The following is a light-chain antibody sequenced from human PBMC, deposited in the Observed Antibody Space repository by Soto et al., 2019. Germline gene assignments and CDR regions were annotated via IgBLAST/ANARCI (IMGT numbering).Light chain of an antibody. CDR2: EVS. CDR3: RSYTSSSTQV. J-gene: IGLJ3*02. CDR1: SSDVGGYNY. V-gene: IGLV2-14*01. Sequence: QSALTQPASVSGSPGQSITISCTGTSSDVGGYNYVSWYQQHPGKAPKLMLYEVSNRPSGVSNRFSGSKSGNTASLTISGLQAEDEADYYCRSYTSSSTQVFGGGTKLTVL.